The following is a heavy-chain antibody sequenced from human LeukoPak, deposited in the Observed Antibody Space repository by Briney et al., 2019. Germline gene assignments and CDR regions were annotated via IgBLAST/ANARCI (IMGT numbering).Heavy chain of an antibody. CDR3: ASGSGSYRTPYYYMDV. J-gene: IGHJ6*03. Sequence: GGSLRLSCAASGFTVSRNYMSWVRQAPGKGLEWVSVIYSGGSTYYADYVKGRFTISRDNSKNTLYLQMNSLRAEDTAVYYCASGSGSYRTPYYYMDVWGTGTTVTVSS. CDR2: IYSGGST. CDR1: GFTVSRNY. D-gene: IGHD3-10*01. V-gene: IGHV3-53*01.